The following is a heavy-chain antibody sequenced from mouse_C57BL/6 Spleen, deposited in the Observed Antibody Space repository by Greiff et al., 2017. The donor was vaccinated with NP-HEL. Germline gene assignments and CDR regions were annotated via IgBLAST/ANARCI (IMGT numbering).Heavy chain of an antibody. CDR3: ARSYYGRAWFAY. CDR1: GYAFSSYW. J-gene: IGHJ3*01. V-gene: IGHV1-80*01. CDR2: IYPGDGDT. D-gene: IGHD1-1*01. Sequence: QVQLQQSGAELVKPGASVKLSCKASGYAFSSYWMNWVKQRPGKGLEWIGQIYPGDGDTNYNGKFKGKATLTADKSSSTAYMQLSSLTSEESAVEFCARSYYGRAWFAYWGQGTLVTVSA.